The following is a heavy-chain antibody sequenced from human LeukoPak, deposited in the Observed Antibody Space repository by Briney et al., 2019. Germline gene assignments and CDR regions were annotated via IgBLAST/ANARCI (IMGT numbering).Heavy chain of an antibody. J-gene: IGHJ6*03. CDR3: ARGDILGGSDYYYYMDV. Sequence: GGSLRLSCAASGFTFSSYGMHWVRQAPGKGLEWVAFIRYDGSNKYYADSVKGRFTISRDNSKNTLYLQMNSLRAEDTAVYYCARGDILGGSDYYYYMDVWGKGTTVTVSS. D-gene: IGHD3-10*01. CDR2: IRYDGSNK. CDR1: GFTFSSYG. V-gene: IGHV3-30*02.